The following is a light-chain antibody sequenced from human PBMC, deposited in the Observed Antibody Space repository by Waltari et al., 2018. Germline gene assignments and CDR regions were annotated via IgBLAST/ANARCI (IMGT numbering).Light chain of an antibody. CDR3: QQYYSTPPIT. V-gene: IGKV1-NL1*01. Sequence: DTQMTQSPSSLSASVGDRVTITCRSSQGISNSLACYQQKPGKAPKLLLYAASRLESCVPSRLSGSGSWTDYTLTISSLQPEDFATNYCQQYYSTPPITFGQGTRLEI. CDR2: AAS. CDR1: QGISNS. J-gene: IGKJ5*01.